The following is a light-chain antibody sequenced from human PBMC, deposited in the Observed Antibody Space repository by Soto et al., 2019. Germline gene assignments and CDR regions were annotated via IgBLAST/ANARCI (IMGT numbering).Light chain of an antibody. V-gene: IGKV3-11*01. CDR1: QSVSSY. CDR3: QQYNDWPPA. CDR2: GAS. J-gene: IGKJ4*01. Sequence: EIVLTPSPATLSLSPGERATLSCRASQSVSSYLAWYQQKPGQAPRLLIYGASNRATGIPARFSGSGSGTDFTLTISSLEPEDFAVYYCQQYNDWPPAFGGGTKV.